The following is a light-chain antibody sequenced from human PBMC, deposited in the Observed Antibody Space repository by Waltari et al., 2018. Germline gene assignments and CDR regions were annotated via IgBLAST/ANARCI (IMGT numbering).Light chain of an antibody. J-gene: IGLJ2*01. CDR2: DVG. CDR3: SSYTSSSTLVV. Sequence: YQQHPGKAPNLMIYDVGNRPSGVSNRFSGSKSGNTASLTISGLQAEDEADYYCSSYTSSSTLVVFGGGTKLTVL. V-gene: IGLV2-14*03.